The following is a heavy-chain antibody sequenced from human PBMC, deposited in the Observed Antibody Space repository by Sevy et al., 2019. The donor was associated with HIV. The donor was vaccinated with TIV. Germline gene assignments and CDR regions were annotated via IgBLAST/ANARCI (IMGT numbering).Heavy chain of an antibody. CDR2: IWYDGSIK. D-gene: IGHD1-1*01. J-gene: IGHJ3*02. CDR3: ASEHNWDDAFDI. V-gene: IGHV3-33*08. Sequence: GGSLRLSCAASVFTFNMYGMHWVRQAPGKGLEWVGQIWYDGSIKKYADSVKGRFTISRDNSKSTLYLQMNSLRGEDTAVYFCASEHNWDDAFDIWGQGTMVTVSS. CDR1: VFTFNMYG.